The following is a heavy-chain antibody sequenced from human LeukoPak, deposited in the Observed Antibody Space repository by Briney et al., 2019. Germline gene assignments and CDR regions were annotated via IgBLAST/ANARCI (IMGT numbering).Heavy chain of an antibody. CDR1: GGSISSSSYY. CDR2: ILYSGST. Sequence: SETMSLTSTVSGGSISSSSYYWGWIRQPPGKGLEWIGSILYSGSTYYNPSLKSPVTISVDTSKNQFSLKLSSVTAADTAVYYCARHTRIAAAGKSPQGWFDPWGEGTLVTVSS. D-gene: IGHD6-13*01. V-gene: IGHV4-39*01. J-gene: IGHJ5*02. CDR3: ARHTRIAAAGKSPQGWFDP.